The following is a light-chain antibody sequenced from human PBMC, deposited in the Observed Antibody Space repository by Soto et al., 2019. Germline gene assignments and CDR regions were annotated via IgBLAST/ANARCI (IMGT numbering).Light chain of an antibody. CDR3: QKYNSDPRT. V-gene: IGKV1-27*01. J-gene: IGKJ3*01. CDR2: AAS. CDR1: QGISNY. Sequence: DIQMTQSPSSLSASVGDRVTITCRASQGISNYLDWYQQKPGKVTQLLIYAASTLQTGVPSRFSGSGSGADFTLTISSLQPEDVATYYGQKYNSDPRTFGPGTKVDIK.